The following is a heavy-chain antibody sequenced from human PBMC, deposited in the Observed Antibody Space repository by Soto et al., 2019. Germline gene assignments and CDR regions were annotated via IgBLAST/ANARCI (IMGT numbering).Heavy chain of an antibody. V-gene: IGHV3-7*01. D-gene: IGHD4-4*01. J-gene: IGHJ6*03. CDR2: IKQDGSEK. CDR1: GFTFSSYW. CDR3: ARDLTTDDYYYYMDV. Sequence: GGSLRLSCAASGFTFSSYWMSWVRQAPGKGLEWVANIKQDGSEKYYVDSVKGRFTISRDNAKNSLYLQMNSLRAEDTAVYYCARDLTTDDYYYYMDVWGKGTTVTVSS.